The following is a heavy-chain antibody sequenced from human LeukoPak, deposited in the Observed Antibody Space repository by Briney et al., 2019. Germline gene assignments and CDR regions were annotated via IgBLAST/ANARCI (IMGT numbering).Heavy chain of an antibody. Sequence: SETLSLTCTVSGGSNSSSRYYWGWIRQPPGKGLEWIGSIYYSGSTYYNPSLKSRVTISVDTSKNQFSLKLSSVTAADTAESYDARRIGYWGQATLVTVSS. CDR1: GGSNSSSRYY. CDR3: ARRIGY. D-gene: IGHD2/OR15-2a*01. CDR2: IYYSGST. J-gene: IGHJ4*02. V-gene: IGHV4-39*01.